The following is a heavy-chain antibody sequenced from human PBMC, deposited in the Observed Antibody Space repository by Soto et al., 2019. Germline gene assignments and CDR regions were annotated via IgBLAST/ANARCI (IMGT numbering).Heavy chain of an antibody. CDR1: GFTFSSYA. Sequence: EVQLLESGGGLVQPGGSLRLSCAASGFTFSSYAMSWVRQAPGKGLEWVSAISGSGGSTYYADSVKDRFTISRDNSKNTLYLQMNSLRAEDTAVYYCAKDLLRITMVRGVIVGMDVWGQGTTVTVSS. V-gene: IGHV3-23*01. CDR2: ISGSGGST. CDR3: AKDLLRITMVRGVIVGMDV. J-gene: IGHJ6*02. D-gene: IGHD3-10*01.